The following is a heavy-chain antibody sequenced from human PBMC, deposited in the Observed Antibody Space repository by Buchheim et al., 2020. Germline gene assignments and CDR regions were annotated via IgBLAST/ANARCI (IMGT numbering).Heavy chain of an antibody. V-gene: IGHV3-33*01. D-gene: IGHD6-13*01. J-gene: IGHJ6*03. CDR1: GFTFSSYG. CDR3: ARDGSSSWSYYYYYMDV. Sequence: QVQLVESGGGVVQPGRSLRLSCAASGFTFSSYGMHWVRQAPGKGLEWMAVIWYDGSNKYYADSVKGRFTISRDNYKNTLYLQMNSLRAEDTAVYYCARDGSSSWSYYYYYMDVWGKGTT. CDR2: IWYDGSNK.